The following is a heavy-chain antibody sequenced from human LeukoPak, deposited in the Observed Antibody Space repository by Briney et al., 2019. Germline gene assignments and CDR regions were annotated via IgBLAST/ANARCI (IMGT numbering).Heavy chain of an antibody. D-gene: IGHD6-13*01. Sequence: GGSLRLSCAASGFTFSSYGMHWVRQAPGKGLEWVAVIWYDGSNKCYADSVKGRFTISRDNSKYTLYLQMNSLRAEDTTVYYCARDAGYSSSWYFDYWGQGTLVTVSS. J-gene: IGHJ4*02. CDR3: ARDAGYSSSWYFDY. V-gene: IGHV3-33*01. CDR2: IWYDGSNK. CDR1: GFTFSSYG.